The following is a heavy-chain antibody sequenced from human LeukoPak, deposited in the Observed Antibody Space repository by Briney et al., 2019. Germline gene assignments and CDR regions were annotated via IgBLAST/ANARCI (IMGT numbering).Heavy chain of an antibody. D-gene: IGHD1-26*01. CDR3: ARGPRGSYRPYFDY. J-gene: IGHJ4*02. V-gene: IGHV4-34*01. CDR1: GGSFSGYY. CDR2: INHSGST. Sequence: SETLSLTCAVYGGSFSGYYWSWIRQPPGKGLEWIGDINHSGSTNYNPSLKSRVTISVDTSKNQFSLKLSSVTAADTAVYYCARGPRGSYRPYFDYWGQGTLVTVSS.